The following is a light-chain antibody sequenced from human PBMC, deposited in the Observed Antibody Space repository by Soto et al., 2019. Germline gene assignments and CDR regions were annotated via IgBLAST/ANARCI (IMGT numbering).Light chain of an antibody. CDR2: AVS. CDR1: QSVYSN. J-gene: IGKJ1*01. V-gene: IGKV3-15*01. Sequence: EIMMTQSPGTLSASPGERATLSCRASQSVYSNLAWYQQKPGLAPRLLIYAVSSRAIGIPARFSGGGSGTEFTLTISSLQSEYFAVYYCQQYNKWPLTFGQGTKVEIK. CDR3: QQYNKWPLT.